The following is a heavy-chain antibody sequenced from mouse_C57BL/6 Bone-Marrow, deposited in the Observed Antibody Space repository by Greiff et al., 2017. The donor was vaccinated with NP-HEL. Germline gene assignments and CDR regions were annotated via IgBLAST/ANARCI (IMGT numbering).Heavy chain of an antibody. D-gene: IGHD2-2*01. CDR1: GFTFSSYA. CDR2: ISSGGDYI. J-gene: IGHJ4*01. CDR3: TRARSTMVTTGYYYAMDY. Sequence: EVKLMESGEGLVKPGGSLKLSCAASGFTFSSYAMSWVRQTPEKRLEWVAYISSGGDYIYYADTVKGRFTISRDNARNTLYLQMSSLKSEDTAMYYCTRARSTMVTTGYYYAMDYWGQGTSVTVSS. V-gene: IGHV5-9-1*02.